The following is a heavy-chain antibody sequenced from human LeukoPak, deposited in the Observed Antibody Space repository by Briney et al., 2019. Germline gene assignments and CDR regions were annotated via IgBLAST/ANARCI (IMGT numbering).Heavy chain of an antibody. Sequence: SETLSLTCSVSGGSISSSIYYWGWIRQPPGKGLEWIGSIYYSGSTYYNPSLKSRVTISVDTSKNQFSLKLRSVTAADTAVYYCARGPGFDPWGQGTLVTVSS. CDR2: IYYSGST. J-gene: IGHJ5*02. CDR1: GGSISSSIYY. CDR3: ARGPGFDP. V-gene: IGHV4-39*01.